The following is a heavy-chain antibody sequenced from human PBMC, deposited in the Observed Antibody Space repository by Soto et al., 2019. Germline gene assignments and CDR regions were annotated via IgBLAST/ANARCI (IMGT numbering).Heavy chain of an antibody. V-gene: IGHV4-34*01. CDR1: GGSFSGYY. D-gene: IGHD3-9*01. CDR3: ARESHDSLTGPPWVWYFDL. CDR2: INDRGSI. Sequence: QVQLQQWGAGPLRPLETLSLTCGVSGGSFSGYYWAWIRQSPGKGLEWIGEINDRGSINYNPSLKSRVRISVETSKNHYSLNLRSVTAADTAVYYCARESHDSLTGPPWVWYFDLWGRGTLVTVSS. J-gene: IGHJ2*01.